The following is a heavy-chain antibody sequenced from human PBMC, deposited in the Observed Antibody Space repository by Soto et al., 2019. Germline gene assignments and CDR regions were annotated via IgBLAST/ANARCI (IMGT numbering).Heavy chain of an antibody. CDR1: EIVVSNLY. Sequence: PGVSMRPASSASEIVVSNLYVGWIRPSPVKGLVWLSYSGFGGNPIYYADSVKARFTVSRDNAKTSLYLQMNSLRVDDTAVYYCARDSFRYYHNSTGYGEAFDPWGQGTVVTVS. CDR2: SGFGGNPI. CDR3: ARDSFRYYHNSTGYGEAFDP. V-gene: IGHV3-11*01. D-gene: IGHD3-22*01. J-gene: IGHJ5*02.